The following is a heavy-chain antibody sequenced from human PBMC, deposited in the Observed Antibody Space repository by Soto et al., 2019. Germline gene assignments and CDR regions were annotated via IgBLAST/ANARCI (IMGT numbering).Heavy chain of an antibody. V-gene: IGHV2-5*02. CDR3: AHNTGRGYSYVG. CDR2: IYWDDDK. Sequence: QITLKESGPTLVKPTQTLTLTCAFSGFSPSTSGVGVGWFRQPPGKALQWLPLIYWDDDKRYSPSLKSRLTITKDTSKNQVVLTMTNMDPVDTATYYCAHNTGRGYSYVGWGQGTLVTVSS. CDR1: GFSPSTSGVG. D-gene: IGHD5-18*01. J-gene: IGHJ4*02.